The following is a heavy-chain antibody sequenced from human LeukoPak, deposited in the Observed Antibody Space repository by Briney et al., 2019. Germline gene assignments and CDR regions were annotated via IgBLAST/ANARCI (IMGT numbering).Heavy chain of an antibody. Sequence: GGSLRLSCAASGFTFSDYYMSWIRQAPGKGLEWLSYISSSISYTNYADSVKGRFTISRDNAKNSLYLQMNSLRAEDTAVFYCARAVAGDYFDYWGQGTLGTVSS. CDR1: GFTFSDYY. J-gene: IGHJ4*02. CDR2: ISSSISYT. D-gene: IGHD6-19*01. CDR3: ARAVAGDYFDY. V-gene: IGHV3-11*06.